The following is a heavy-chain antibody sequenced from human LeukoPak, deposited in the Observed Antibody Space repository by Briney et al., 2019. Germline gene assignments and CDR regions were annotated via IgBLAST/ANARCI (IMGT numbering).Heavy chain of an antibody. Sequence: GGSLRLSCAASGFIFSSYSMNWVRQAPGKGLEWVSSISSDSYYIFYADSVKGRFTISRDNAKNSLYLQMSSLRAEDTAVYYCARSGPTRDYGMGVWGQGTTVTVS. D-gene: IGHD1-26*01. CDR2: ISSDSYYI. J-gene: IGHJ6*02. V-gene: IGHV3-21*01. CDR1: GFIFSSYS. CDR3: ARSGPTRDYGMGV.